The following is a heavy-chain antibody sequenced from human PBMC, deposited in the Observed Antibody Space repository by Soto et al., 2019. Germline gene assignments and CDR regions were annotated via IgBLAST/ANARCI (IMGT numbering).Heavy chain of an antibody. CDR2: IIPIFGTA. CDR1: GGTFSSYA. CDR3: ARVRLGEKHWYYFDY. Sequence: QVQLVQSGAEVKKPGSSVKVSCKASGGTFSSYAISWVRQAPGQGLEWMGGIIPIFGTANYAQKFQGRVTMTADESTSTAYMELSSLRSEDTAVYYCARVRLGEKHWYYFDYWGQGTLVTVSS. V-gene: IGHV1-69*01. J-gene: IGHJ4*02. D-gene: IGHD3-16*01.